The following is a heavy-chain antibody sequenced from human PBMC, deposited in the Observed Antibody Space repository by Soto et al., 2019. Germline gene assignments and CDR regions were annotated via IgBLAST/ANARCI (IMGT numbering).Heavy chain of an antibody. CDR2: IRSKAYGGTT. J-gene: IGHJ6*02. V-gene: IGHV3-49*04. D-gene: IGHD6-13*01. CDR3: TGEWYSSSWYGYYYYGMDV. CDR1: GFTFGDYA. Sequence: GGSLRLSCTASGFTFGDYAMSWVRQAPGKGLEWVGFIRSKAYGGTTEYAASGKGRFTISRDDSKSIAYLQMNSLKTEDTAVYYCTGEWYSSSWYGYYYYGMDVWGQGTTVTVSS.